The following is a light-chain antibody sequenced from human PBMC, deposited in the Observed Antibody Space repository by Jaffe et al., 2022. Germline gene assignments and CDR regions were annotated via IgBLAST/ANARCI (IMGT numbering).Light chain of an antibody. Sequence: EIVLTQSPGTLSLSPGERATLSCRASQSVSSSSLAWYQQKPGQGPRLLIYGASSRATGIPDRFSGSGSGTDFTLTISSLEREDFAVYYCQQYGSSPVTFGQGTKLEI. V-gene: IGKV3-20*01. CDR3: QQYGSSPVT. CDR1: QSVSSSS. CDR2: GAS. J-gene: IGKJ2*01.